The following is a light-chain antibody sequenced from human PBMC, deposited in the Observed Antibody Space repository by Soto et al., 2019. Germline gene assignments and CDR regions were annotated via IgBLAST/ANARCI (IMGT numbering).Light chain of an antibody. CDR1: QGVSSY. CDR2: DAS. CDR3: QQCSHWPII. J-gene: IGKJ5*01. V-gene: IGKV3-11*01. Sequence: EIVLTQSPATLSLSPGERATLSFRTSQGVSSYFAWYQQTPGRAPRLRIYDASNRATGIPAGFIVTGSWTGFPLTLSSLETVDFALSYCQQCSHWPIIFGQGTGLEI.